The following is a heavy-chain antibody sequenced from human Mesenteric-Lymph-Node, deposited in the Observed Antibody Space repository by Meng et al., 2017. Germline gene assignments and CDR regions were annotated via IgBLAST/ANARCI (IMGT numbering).Heavy chain of an antibody. CDR2: ISGSGGST. J-gene: IGHJ4*02. D-gene: IGHD3-10*01. Sequence: GESLMISCASSGFTFSSYAMSWVRQAPGKGLEWVSAISGSGGSTYYADSVKGRFTISRDNSKNTLYLQMNSLRAEDTAVYYCAKNLWFGELLDYYFDYWGQGTLVTVSS. CDR3: AKNLWFGELLDYYFDY. CDR1: GFTFSSYA. V-gene: IGHV3-23*01.